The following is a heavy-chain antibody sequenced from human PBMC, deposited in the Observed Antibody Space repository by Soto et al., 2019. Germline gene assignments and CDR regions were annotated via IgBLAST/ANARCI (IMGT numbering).Heavy chain of an antibody. Sequence: QVQLQQWGAGLLKPSETLSLTCAVYGGSFSGYYWSWIRQPPGKGLEWIGEINHSGSTNYNPSLKSRVTISVDTSKNQFSLKLSSVTAADTAVYYCARAPDSSSWLSYYYYYYGMDVWGQGTTVTVSS. V-gene: IGHV4-34*01. D-gene: IGHD6-13*01. CDR2: INHSGST. J-gene: IGHJ6*02. CDR1: GGSFSGYY. CDR3: ARAPDSSSWLSYYYYYYGMDV.